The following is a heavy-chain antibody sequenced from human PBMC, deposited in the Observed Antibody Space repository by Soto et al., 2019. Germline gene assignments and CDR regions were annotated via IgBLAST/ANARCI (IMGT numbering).Heavy chain of an antibody. V-gene: IGHV1-8*01. D-gene: IGHD5-12*01. J-gene: IGHJ3*02. CDR1: GYTFTSYD. Sequence: ASVKVSCKASGYTFTSYDINWVRQATGQGLEWMGWMNPNSGNTGYAQKFQGRVTMTTDTSMGTAYMELSSLRSEDTAVYYCARDIVQEYSGYDKAFDIWGQGTMVTVSS. CDR2: MNPNSGNT. CDR3: ARDIVQEYSGYDKAFDI.